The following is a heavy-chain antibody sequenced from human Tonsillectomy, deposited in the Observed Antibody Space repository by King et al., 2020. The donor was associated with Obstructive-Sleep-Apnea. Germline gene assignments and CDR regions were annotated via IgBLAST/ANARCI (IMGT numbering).Heavy chain of an antibody. Sequence: VQLVESGGGLVKPGGSLRLSCAASGFTFSTYGMNWVRQAPGKGLEWVSSISRSGSDKYYADSVKGRFTISRDNARNSLYLQMTSLRAEDTAVYYCATGQGDSSCYLGYCCMAVGGEGTTVTVP. CDR3: ATGQGDSSCYLGYCCMAV. CDR2: ISRSGSDK. D-gene: IGHD3-22*01. J-gene: IGHJ6*03. V-gene: IGHV3-21*01. CDR1: GFTFSTYG.